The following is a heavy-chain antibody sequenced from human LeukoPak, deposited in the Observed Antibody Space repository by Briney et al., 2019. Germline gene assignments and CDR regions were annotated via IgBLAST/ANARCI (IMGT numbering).Heavy chain of an antibody. CDR3: TRAYCSSTSCYWFDP. V-gene: IGHV3-49*03. D-gene: IGHD2-2*01. CDR1: GFTFGDYA. CDR2: IRSKAYGGTT. J-gene: IGHJ5*02. Sequence: GGPLRLSCTASGFTFGDYAMSWFRQAPGKGLEWVGFIRSKAYGGTTEYAASVKGRFTISRDDSKSIAYLQMNSLKTEDTAVYYCTRAYCSSTSCYWFDPWGQGTLVTVSS.